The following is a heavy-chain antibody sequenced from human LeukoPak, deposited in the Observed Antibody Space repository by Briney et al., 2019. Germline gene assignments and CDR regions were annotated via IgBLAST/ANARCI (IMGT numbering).Heavy chain of an antibody. D-gene: IGHD4-17*01. CDR2: SSAYNGNT. Sequence: GASVKVSCKASGYTFSSYGVSGVRQPPGQGLEGMGGSSAYNGNTNYAQKVQGRVTMTTDTSTSTAYMDLRSLRSDDTAVYYCARTIDYGDSEVLDYWGQGTLVTVSS. V-gene: IGHV1-18*01. J-gene: IGHJ4*02. CDR1: GYTFSSYG. CDR3: ARTIDYGDSEVLDY.